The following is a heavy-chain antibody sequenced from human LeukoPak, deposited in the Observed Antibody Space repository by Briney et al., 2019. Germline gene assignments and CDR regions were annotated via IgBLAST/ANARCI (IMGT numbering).Heavy chain of an antibody. CDR3: ATSGGNSLASDY. Sequence: GGSLRLSCAASGFTFSSYAMSWVRQAPGKGLEWVSIIYSGGSTYYADSVKGRFTISRDNSKNTLYLQMNSLRAEDTAVYYCATSGGNSLASDYWGQGTLVTVSS. J-gene: IGHJ4*02. CDR1: GFTFSSYA. V-gene: IGHV3-66*01. D-gene: IGHD4-23*01. CDR2: IYSGGST.